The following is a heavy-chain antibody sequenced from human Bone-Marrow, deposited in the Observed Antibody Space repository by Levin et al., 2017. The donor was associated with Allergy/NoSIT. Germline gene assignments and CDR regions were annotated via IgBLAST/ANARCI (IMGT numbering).Heavy chain of an antibody. CDR3: ARDANPDYFDY. CDR1: GFTFSDYY. V-gene: IGHV3-11*01. D-gene: IGHD2-8*01. Sequence: LSLTCAASGFTFSDYYMSWIRQAPGKGLEWVSYISSSGSTIYYADSVKGRFTISRDNAKNSLYLQMNSLRAEDTAVYYCARDANPDYFDYWGQGTLVTVSS. J-gene: IGHJ4*02. CDR2: ISSSGSTI.